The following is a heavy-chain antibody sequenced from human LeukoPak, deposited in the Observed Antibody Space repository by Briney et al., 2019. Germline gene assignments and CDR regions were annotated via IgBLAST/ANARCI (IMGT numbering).Heavy chain of an antibody. CDR2: IIPIFGTA. J-gene: IGHJ4*02. CDR1: GGTFSSYA. CDR3: ARYTVADGNYFDY. D-gene: IGHD4-23*01. Sequence: ASVKVSCKASGGTFSSYAISWVRQAPGQGLEWMGGIIPIFGTANYAQKFQGRVTITADESRSTAYMELSSPRSEDTAVYYCARYTVADGNYFDYWGQGTLVTVSS. V-gene: IGHV1-69*13.